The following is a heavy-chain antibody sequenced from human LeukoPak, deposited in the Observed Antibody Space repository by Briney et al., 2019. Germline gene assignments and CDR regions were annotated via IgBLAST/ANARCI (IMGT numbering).Heavy chain of an antibody. CDR1: EFTFRSYD. J-gene: IGHJ3*02. V-gene: IGHV3-30*18. CDR2: ISYDGSNK. Sequence: QTGGSLRLSCVASEFTFRSYDMHWVRQAPGKGLEWVAVISYDGSNKDYADFVKGRFTISRDNSKNTLYLQMNSLRAEDTAVYYCAKEVRGDAFDIWGQGTMVTVSS. D-gene: IGHD3-16*01. CDR3: AKEVRGDAFDI.